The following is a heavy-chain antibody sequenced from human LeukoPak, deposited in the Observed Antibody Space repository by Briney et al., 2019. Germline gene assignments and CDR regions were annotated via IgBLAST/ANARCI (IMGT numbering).Heavy chain of an antibody. CDR2: INPNSGGT. D-gene: IGHD3-10*01. CDR1: GYTFTGYY. CDR3: ARAGYYYGSGELFNLDY. V-gene: IGHV1-2*02. Sequence: ASVKVSCKASGYTFTGYYMHWVRQAPGQGLEWMGWINPNSGGTNYAQKFQGRVTMTRDTSISTAYMELSRLRSDDTAVYYCARAGYYYGSGELFNLDYWGQGTLVTVSS. J-gene: IGHJ4*02.